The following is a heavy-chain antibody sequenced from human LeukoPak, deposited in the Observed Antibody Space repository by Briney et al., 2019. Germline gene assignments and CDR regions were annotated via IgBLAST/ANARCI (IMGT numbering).Heavy chain of an antibody. CDR1: GGSISSYY. V-gene: IGHV4-59*08. Sequence: SETLSLTCTVSGGSISSYYWSWFRQPPGKGLEWIGYIYYSGSTNYNPSLKSRVTISVDTSKNQFSLKLSSVTAADTAVYYCARRGIAVAGQFDPWGQGTLVTVSS. CDR2: IYYSGST. CDR3: ARRGIAVAGQFDP. J-gene: IGHJ5*02. D-gene: IGHD6-19*01.